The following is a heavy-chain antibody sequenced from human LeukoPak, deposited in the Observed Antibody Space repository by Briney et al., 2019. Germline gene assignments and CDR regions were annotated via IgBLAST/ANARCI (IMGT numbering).Heavy chain of an antibody. V-gene: IGHV3-21*01. CDR2: ISSSSSYI. Sequence: GGSLRLSCAASGFTFSSYSMTWVRQAPGKGLEWVSSISSSSSYIYYADSVKGRFTTSRDNAKNSLYLQMNSLRAEDTAVYYCARERNYGYTDYWGQGTLVTVSS. CDR1: GFTFSSYS. CDR3: ARERNYGYTDY. J-gene: IGHJ4*02. D-gene: IGHD5-18*01.